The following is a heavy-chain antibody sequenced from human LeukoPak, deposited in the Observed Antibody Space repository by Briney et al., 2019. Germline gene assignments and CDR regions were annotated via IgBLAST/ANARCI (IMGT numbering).Heavy chain of an antibody. CDR2: IIPIFGTA. D-gene: IGHD2-2*01. J-gene: IGHJ6*02. CDR1: GYTLTELS. V-gene: IGHV1-69*13. Sequence: SVKVSCKVSGYTLTELSMHWVRQAPGQGLEWMGGIIPIFGTANYAQKFQGRVTITADESTSTAYMELSSLRSEDTAVYYCSIAEHIVVVPAAIRAGYYGMDVWGQGTTVTVSS. CDR3: SIAEHIVVVPAAIRAGYYGMDV.